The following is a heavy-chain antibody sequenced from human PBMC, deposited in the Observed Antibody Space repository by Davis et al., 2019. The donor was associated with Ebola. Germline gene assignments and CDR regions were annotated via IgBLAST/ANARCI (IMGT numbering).Heavy chain of an antibody. Sequence: GESLKISCAASGFTFSDYYMSWIRQAPGKGLVWVSRINSDGSSTSYADSVKGRFTISRDNAKNTLYLQMNSLRAEDTAVYYCARDRYGDYELDSWGQGTLVTVSS. CDR2: INSDGSST. V-gene: IGHV3-74*01. CDR1: GFTFSDYY. D-gene: IGHD4-17*01. CDR3: ARDRYGDYELDS. J-gene: IGHJ4*02.